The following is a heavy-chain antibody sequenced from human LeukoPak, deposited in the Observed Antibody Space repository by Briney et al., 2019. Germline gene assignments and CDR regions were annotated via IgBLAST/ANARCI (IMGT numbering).Heavy chain of an antibody. CDR1: GGSISSYY. CDR3: ARDYDGSNYNWFDP. V-gene: IGHV4-4*07. D-gene: IGHD4-4*01. J-gene: IGHJ5*02. Sequence: SETLSLTCTVSGGSISSYYWSWIRQPAGKRLEWIGRIYTSGSTNYNPSLKSRVTISVDTSKNQFSLKLSSVTAADTAVYYCARDYDGSNYNWFDPWGQGTLVTVSS. CDR2: IYTSGST.